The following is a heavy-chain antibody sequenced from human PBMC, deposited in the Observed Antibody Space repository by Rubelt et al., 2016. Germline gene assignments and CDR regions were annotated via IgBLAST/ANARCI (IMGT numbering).Heavy chain of an antibody. CDR3: GRAVRWWELALDY. CDR2: IYYSGST. Sequence: QVQLQESGPGLVKPSETLSLTCTVSGGSISSYYWSWIRQPPGKGLEWIGSIYYSGSTYYNPSLKSRVTISVDKSKNQVSLKLRCVTAAETAVYYGGRAVRWWELALDYWGQGTLVTVSS. D-gene: IGHD1-26*01. V-gene: IGHV4-59*12. J-gene: IGHJ4*02. CDR1: GGSISSYY.